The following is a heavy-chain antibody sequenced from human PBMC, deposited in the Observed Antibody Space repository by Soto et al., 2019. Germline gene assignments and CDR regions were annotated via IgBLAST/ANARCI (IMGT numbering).Heavy chain of an antibody. D-gene: IGHD4-17*01. V-gene: IGHV4-30-2*01. CDR2: IYHSGST. Sequence: SETLSLTCAVSGGSISSGGYSWSWIRQPPGKGLEWIGYIYHSGSTYYNPSLKSRVTISVDRSKNQFSLKLSSVTAADTAVYYCAHNGYYGDTGAFDYWGQGTLVTVSS. J-gene: IGHJ4*02. CDR1: GGSISSGGYS. CDR3: AHNGYYGDTGAFDY.